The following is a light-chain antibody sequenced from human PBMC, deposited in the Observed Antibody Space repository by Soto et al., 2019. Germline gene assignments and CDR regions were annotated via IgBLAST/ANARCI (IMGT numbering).Light chain of an antibody. CDR2: DVT. CDR3: CSYADTNTLI. Sequence: QSALTQPRSVSGSPGQSVTISCTGTSNDVGGHSHVSWYQQHPGKAPKVMTYDVTKRPSGVPDRFSGSKSGNTASLTISGLQAEDEAEYHCCSYADTNTLIFGGGTKLTVL. J-gene: IGLJ2*01. CDR1: SNDVGGHSH. V-gene: IGLV2-11*01.